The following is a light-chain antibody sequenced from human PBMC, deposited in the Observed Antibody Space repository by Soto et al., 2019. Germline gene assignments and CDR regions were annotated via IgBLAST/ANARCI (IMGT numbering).Light chain of an antibody. V-gene: IGKV3-11*01. J-gene: IGKJ4*01. CDR2: DAF. CDR1: QSVTSNY. Sequence: EIVLTQSPGTLSLSPGESATLSCRASQSVTSNYLAWYQQKPGQAPRLLIYDAFNRATGIPARFSGSGSGTDFTLTISSLEPEDFAVYYCQHRSNWPLTFGGGTKVDIK. CDR3: QHRSNWPLT.